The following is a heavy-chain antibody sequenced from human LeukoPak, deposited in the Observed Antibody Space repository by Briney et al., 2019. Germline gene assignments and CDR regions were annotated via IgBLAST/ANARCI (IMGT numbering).Heavy chain of an antibody. CDR3: ARLVVAATEDAFDI. V-gene: IGHV1-69*04. CDR1: GGTFSSYA. Sequence: GASVKVSCKASGGTFSSYAISWVRQAPGQGLEWMGRIIPILGIANYAQKFQGRVTITADKSTSTAHMELSSLRSEDTAVYYCARLVVAATEDAFDIWGQGTMVTVSS. J-gene: IGHJ3*02. D-gene: IGHD2-15*01. CDR2: IIPILGIA.